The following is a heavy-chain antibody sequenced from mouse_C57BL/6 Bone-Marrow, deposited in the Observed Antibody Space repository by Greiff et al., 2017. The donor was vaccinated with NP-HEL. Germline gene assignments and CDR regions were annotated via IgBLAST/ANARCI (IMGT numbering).Heavy chain of an antibody. V-gene: IGHV14-4*01. CDR2: IDPENGDT. D-gene: IGHD2-5*01. Sequence: EVQLQQSGAELVRPGASVKLSCTASGFNIKDDYMHWVKQRPEQGLEWIGWIDPENGDTEYASKFQGKATITADTSSNTAYLQLSSLTSEDTAVYYCTTLYSNYGYFDVWGTGTTVTVSS. CDR3: TTLYSNYGYFDV. CDR1: GFNIKDDY. J-gene: IGHJ1*03.